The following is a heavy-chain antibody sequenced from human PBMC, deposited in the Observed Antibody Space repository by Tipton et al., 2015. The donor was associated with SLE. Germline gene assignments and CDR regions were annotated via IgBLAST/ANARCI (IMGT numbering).Heavy chain of an antibody. CDR2: ISSSSSYT. CDR1: GFTFSDYY. J-gene: IGHJ6*02. CDR3: ARDGYYDTYGMDV. Sequence: SLRLSCAASGFTFSDYYMSWIRQAPGKGLEWVSYISSSSSYTKYADSVKGRFTISRDNAKNSLYLQLNSLRAEDTGVYYCARDGYYDTYGMDVWGQGTTVSVSS. V-gene: IGHV3-11*06. D-gene: IGHD3-22*01.